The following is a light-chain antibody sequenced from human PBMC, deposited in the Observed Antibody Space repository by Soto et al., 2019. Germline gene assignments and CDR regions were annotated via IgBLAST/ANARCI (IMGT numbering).Light chain of an antibody. CDR1: ESGSRN. CDR3: QQYNSWPPIT. Sequence: EVVMTQSPATLSVSPGERAPLSCRASESGSRNLAWYQQKPGQAPRLLIYDASTRATGIPDRFSGGGSGTEFTLTISSLQSEDFVVYYCQQYNSWPPITFGQGTRLEIK. CDR2: DAS. V-gene: IGKV3-15*01. J-gene: IGKJ5*01.